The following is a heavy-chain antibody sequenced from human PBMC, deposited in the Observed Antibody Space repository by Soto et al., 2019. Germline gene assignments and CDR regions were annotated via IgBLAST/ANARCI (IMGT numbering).Heavy chain of an antibody. CDR2: IYYSGST. D-gene: IGHD6-13*01. Sequence: QVQLQESGPGLVKPSETLSLTCTVSGGSISSYYWSWIRQPPGKGLEWIGYIYYSGSTNYNTSLKSRVTISVDTSKNQFSLKLSSVTAADTAVYYCARDDLYSSSWYNWFDPWGQGTLVTVSS. CDR3: ARDDLYSSSWYNWFDP. J-gene: IGHJ5*02. CDR1: GGSISSYY. V-gene: IGHV4-59*01.